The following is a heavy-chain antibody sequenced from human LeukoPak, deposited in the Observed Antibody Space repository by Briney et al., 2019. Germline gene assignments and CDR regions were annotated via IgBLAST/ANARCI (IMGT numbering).Heavy chain of an antibody. J-gene: IGHJ4*02. CDR3: ARVHDSSGYYYGVDY. V-gene: IGHV3-21*01. CDR1: GFTFSSYS. D-gene: IGHD3-22*01. Sequence: GGSLRLSCAASGFTFSSYSMNWVRQAPGKGLEWASSISSSSSYIYYADSVKGRFTISRDNAKNSLYLQMNSLRAEDTAVYYCARVHDSSGYYYGVDYWGQGTLVTVSS. CDR2: ISSSSSYI.